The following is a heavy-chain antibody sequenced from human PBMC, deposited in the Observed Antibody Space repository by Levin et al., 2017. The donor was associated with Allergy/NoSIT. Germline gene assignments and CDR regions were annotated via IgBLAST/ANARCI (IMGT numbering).Heavy chain of an antibody. Sequence: GGSLRLSCAASGITFSNAWMSWARQAPGKGLEWVGRIKSKADGGTTEYAAPVKGRFTISRDDSKNTLYLQMNSLRTEDTAVYFCTTYSSSWYYFDYRGQGTLVTVAS. CDR1: GITFSNAW. V-gene: IGHV3-15*01. CDR2: IKSKADGGTT. CDR3: TTYSSSWYYFDY. J-gene: IGHJ4*02. D-gene: IGHD6-13*01.